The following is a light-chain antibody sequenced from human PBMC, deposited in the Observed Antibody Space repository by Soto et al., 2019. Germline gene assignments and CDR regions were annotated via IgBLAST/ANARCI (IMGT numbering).Light chain of an antibody. V-gene: IGLV1-40*01. CDR3: QSYDSSLRVYV. CDR2: GNN. J-gene: IGLJ1*01. CDR1: SANFGAGND. Sequence: QSVLTQPPSVSGAPGQRGPISCTGSSANFGAGNDVQWYQQVPGTAPKLLIFGNNNWPSGVPGRFSGSKSGTSASLAISGIQAEDEADYYCQSYDSSLRVYVFGTGTKVTVL.